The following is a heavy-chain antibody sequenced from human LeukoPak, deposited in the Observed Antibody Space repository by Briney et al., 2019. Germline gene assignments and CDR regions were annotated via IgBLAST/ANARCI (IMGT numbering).Heavy chain of an antibody. J-gene: IGHJ4*02. V-gene: IGHV3-30*02. CDR2: IRYDGSNK. D-gene: IGHD3-3*01. CDR3: AKDRITPYDFWSGYYPD. CDR1: GFTFSSYG. Sequence: PGGSLRLSCAASGFTFSSYGMHWVRQAPGKGLEWVAFIRYDGSNKYYADSVKGRFTISRDNSKNTLYLQMNSLRAEDTAVYYCAKDRITPYDFWSGYYPDWGQGTLVTVSS.